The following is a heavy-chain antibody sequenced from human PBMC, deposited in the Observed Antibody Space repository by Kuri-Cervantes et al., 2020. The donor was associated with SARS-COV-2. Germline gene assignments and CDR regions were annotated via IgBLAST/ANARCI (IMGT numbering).Heavy chain of an antibody. CDR3: ARDTGNRRLGIDS. CDR2: ISPIFGTA. J-gene: IGHJ4*02. CDR1: GDTLNHYI. Sequence: SVKVSCKASGDTLNHYILNWVRQAPGQGLEWMGGISPIFGTAVYAKKFQDRVTITADESTSTAYMELSSLRSDDTAVYYCARDTGNRRLGIDSWGQGTLVTVSP. D-gene: IGHD7-27*01. V-gene: IGHV1-69*13.